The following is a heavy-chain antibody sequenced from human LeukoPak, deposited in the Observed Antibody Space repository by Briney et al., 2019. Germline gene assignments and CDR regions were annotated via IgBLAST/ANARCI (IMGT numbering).Heavy chain of an antibody. J-gene: IGHJ6*04. CDR2: VFHSGDT. D-gene: IGHD3-10*01. Sequence: SETLSLTCTVSGYSINNGYFWGWIRQPPAKGLEYIGTVFHSGDTYYNPSLKSRVTISLDTSTNEISLKLRSATAADTAVYYCVRGLRSGSNYFFYGMDVWGKGTTVTVSS. V-gene: IGHV4-38-2*02. CDR1: GYSINNGYF. CDR3: VRGLRSGSNYFFYGMDV.